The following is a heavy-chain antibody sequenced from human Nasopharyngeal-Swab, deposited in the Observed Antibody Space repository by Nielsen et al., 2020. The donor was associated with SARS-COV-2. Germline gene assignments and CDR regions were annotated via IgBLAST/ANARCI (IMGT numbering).Heavy chain of an antibody. CDR3: ASIAAAGAPGY. V-gene: IGHV4-39*01. Sequence: PGKGLEWIGSIYYSGSTYYNPSLKSRVTISVDTSKNQFSLKLSSVTAADTAVYYCASIAAAGAPGYWGQGTLVTVSS. J-gene: IGHJ4*02. CDR2: IYYSGST. D-gene: IGHD6-13*01.